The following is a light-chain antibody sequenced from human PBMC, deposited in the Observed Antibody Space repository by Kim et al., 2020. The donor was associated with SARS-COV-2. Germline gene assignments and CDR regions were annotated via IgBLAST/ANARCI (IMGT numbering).Light chain of an antibody. V-gene: IGLV3-9*01. CDR1: NIGSKN. Sequence: ELTQPLSVSVALGQTARITCGGNNIGSKNVHWYQQKPGQAPVLVIYRDSNRPSGIPERFSGSNSGNTATLTISRAQAGDEADYYCQVWDSSTVFGGGTQLTVL. CDR2: RDS. CDR3: QVWDSSTV. J-gene: IGLJ3*02.